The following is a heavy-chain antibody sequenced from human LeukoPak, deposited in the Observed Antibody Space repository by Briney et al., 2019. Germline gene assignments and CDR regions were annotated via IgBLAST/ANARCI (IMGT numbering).Heavy chain of an antibody. CDR1: GFTFDDHA. Sequence: GGSLRLSCAASGFTFDDHAMYWVRQASGKGPEWVAGITWNSDTIDYAGSVKGRFTISRDNAKESLYLQMNSLRAEDTALYHCVKDLGSYCDGGTCYPYGMDVWGPGTTVTVSS. J-gene: IGHJ6*02. CDR3: VKDLGSYCDGGTCYPYGMDV. CDR2: ITWNSDTI. D-gene: IGHD2-15*01. V-gene: IGHV3-9*01.